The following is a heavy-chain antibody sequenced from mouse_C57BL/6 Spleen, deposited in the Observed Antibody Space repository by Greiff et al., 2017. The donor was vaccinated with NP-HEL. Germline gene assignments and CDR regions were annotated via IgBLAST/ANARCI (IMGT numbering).Heavy chain of an antibody. CDR3: VRHGWYGYPHAMDY. V-gene: IGHV10-1*01. CDR2: IRSKSNNYAT. J-gene: IGHJ4*01. CDR1: GFSFNTYA. D-gene: IGHD2-2*01. Sequence: VQLVESGGGLVQPKGSLKLSCAASGFSFNTYAMNWVRQAPGKGLEWVARIRSKSNNYATYYADSGKDRFTISRDDSESMLYLQMNNLKNEDTDMYYCVRHGWYGYPHAMDYWGQGTSVTVSS.